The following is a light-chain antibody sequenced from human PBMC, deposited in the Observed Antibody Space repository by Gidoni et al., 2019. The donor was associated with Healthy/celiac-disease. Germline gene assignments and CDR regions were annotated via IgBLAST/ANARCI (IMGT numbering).Light chain of an antibody. CDR2: DAS. V-gene: IGKV3-11*01. J-gene: IGKJ1*01. CDR1: QSFSSY. CDR3: QQRSNWPWT. Sequence: EIVLTQSPATLSLSPGERATLSCRASQSFSSYLAWYQQKPGQAPRLLIYDASNRATGIPARCSGSGSGTDFTLTISSLEPEDFAVYYCQQRSNWPWTFGQXTKVEIK.